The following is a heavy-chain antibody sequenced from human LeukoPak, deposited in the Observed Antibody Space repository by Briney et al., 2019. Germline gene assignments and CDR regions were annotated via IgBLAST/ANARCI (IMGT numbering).Heavy chain of an antibody. J-gene: IGHJ4*02. D-gene: IGHD1-26*01. CDR1: GYTFTSYD. CDR3: GRGSSGSLGRDY. V-gene: IGHV1-8*01. Sequence: GASVKVSCKASGYTFTSYDINWVRQATGQGLEWMGWMNPYSGNTGYVQKFQGRVTMTRDTSISTAYMELSSLRSDDTAVYFCGRGSSGSLGRDYWGQGTLVTVSS. CDR2: MNPYSGNT.